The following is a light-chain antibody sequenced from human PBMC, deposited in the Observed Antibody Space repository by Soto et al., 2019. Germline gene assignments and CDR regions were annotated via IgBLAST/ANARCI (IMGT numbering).Light chain of an antibody. CDR3: QQTYITPPWT. CDR2: AAS. Sequence: DIQMTQSPSSLSASVGDRVTITCRASQSISRFLNWYQQKSGKPPQLLIYAASSLQSGVPSRFSGRGSVTDFTLTISSLPPEDFATYYCQQTYITPPWTFGLGSKVEIK. CDR1: QSISRF. J-gene: IGKJ1*01. V-gene: IGKV1-39*01.